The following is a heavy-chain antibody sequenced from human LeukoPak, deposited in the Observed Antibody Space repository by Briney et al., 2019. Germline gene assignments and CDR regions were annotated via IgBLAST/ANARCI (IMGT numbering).Heavy chain of an antibody. V-gene: IGHV5-51*01. CDR1: GYSFTSYL. CDR2: IYHSDSTN. Sequence: GESLRISCKGSGYSFTSYLIGWVRQLLEKGLEWMGIIYHSDSTNRYPTSFQGQATISDAKSISTPYLQGSSLKASDNAMYYRARQDNFGWLLGVNDAFDIWGQGTMVTVSS. D-gene: IGHD3-9*01. CDR3: ARQDNFGWLLGVNDAFDI. J-gene: IGHJ3*02.